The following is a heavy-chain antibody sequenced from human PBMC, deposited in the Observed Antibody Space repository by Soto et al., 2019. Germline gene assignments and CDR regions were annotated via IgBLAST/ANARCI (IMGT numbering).Heavy chain of an antibody. CDR3: ARWGTTGGLDV. CDR1: GFTFRSYV. V-gene: IGHV3-33*05. Sequence: QVQLVESGGGVVQPGTSLRLSCVGSGFTFRSYVIHWVRQAPGKGLEWVALTSYDGSNNFYGDSVKGRFPISRDNSRNTVELQMDSLRPEGTFLYYCARWGTTGGLDVWGQGTLVSVSS. D-gene: IGHD3-16*01. CDR2: TSYDGSNN. J-gene: IGHJ4*02.